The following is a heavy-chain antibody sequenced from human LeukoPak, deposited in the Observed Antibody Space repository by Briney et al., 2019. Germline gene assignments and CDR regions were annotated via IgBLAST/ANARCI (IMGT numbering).Heavy chain of an antibody. CDR3: AGMDNNYYYGMDV. D-gene: IGHD1-1*01. CDR1: GGSIISGSYY. Sequence: SQTLSLTCTVSGGSIISGSYYWSWIRQPAGKGLEWIGRIYTSGSTNYNPSLKSRVTISVDTSKNQFSLKPSSVTAADTAVYYCAGMDNNYYYGMDVWGQGTTVTVSS. V-gene: IGHV4-61*02. CDR2: IYTSGST. J-gene: IGHJ6*02.